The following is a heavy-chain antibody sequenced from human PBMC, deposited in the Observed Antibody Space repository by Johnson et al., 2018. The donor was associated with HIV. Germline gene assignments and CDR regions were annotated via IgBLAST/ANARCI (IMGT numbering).Heavy chain of an antibody. V-gene: IGHV3-66*01. CDR3: ARACRDGYTCDAFDI. J-gene: IGHJ3*02. CDR1: GFTVSSNY. CDR2: LFSCGTT. Sequence: VQLVESGGGVVQPGGSLRLSCAASGFTVSSNYMTWVRQAPGKGLEWVSVLFSCGTTYYADSVKGRFTISRDNSKNTLFLQMNNLRAEDTAVFYCARACRDGYTCDAFDIWGQGTMVTVSS. D-gene: IGHD5-24*01.